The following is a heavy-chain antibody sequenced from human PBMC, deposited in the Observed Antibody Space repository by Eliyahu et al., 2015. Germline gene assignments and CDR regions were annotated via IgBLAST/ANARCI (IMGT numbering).Heavy chain of an antibody. J-gene: IGHJ2*01. CDR2: VYPSGTA. CDR1: GGSITAGG. V-gene: IGHV4-61*10. CDR3: ARAVSMVRGLIVPYQYYFDL. Sequence: QVQLRESGPGLVKPSETLSLTCTVSGGSITAGGPVSPSYSGGNRPKSSGYVYPSGTANYPPSLKSRATIFMDTSKGQFSLQLDSVTAADTAVYYCARAVSMVRGLIVPYQYYFDLWSRGTLVIVSS. D-gene: IGHD3-10*01.